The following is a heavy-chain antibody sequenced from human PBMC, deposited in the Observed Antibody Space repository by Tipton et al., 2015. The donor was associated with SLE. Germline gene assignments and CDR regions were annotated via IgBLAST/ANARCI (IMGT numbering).Heavy chain of an antibody. J-gene: IGHJ6*02. Sequence: TLSLTCAVYGGAFSGYYWSWVRPPPGKGLGGVGGIKHSGSTNYNPSLKSRVTISVDTSKNQFSLKLSSVTAADTAVYYCARDWRGYYGSQAYYYYGMDVWGQGTTVIVSS. CDR1: GGAFSGYY. D-gene: IGHD3-10*01. CDR2: IKHSGST. CDR3: ARDWRGYYGSQAYYYYGMDV. V-gene: IGHV4-34*01.